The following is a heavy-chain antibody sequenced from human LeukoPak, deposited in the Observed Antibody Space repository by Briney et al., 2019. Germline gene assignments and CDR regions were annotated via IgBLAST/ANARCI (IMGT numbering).Heavy chain of an antibody. V-gene: IGHV3-7*01. CDR1: GFTFSSYW. CDR2: IKQDGSEK. CDR3: ARGPPILWFGESHWFDP. Sequence: QSGGSLRLSCAASGFTFSSYWMSWVRQAPGKGLEWVANIKQDGSEKYYVDSVKGRFTISRDNAKNSLYLQMNSLRAEDTAVYYCARGPPILWFGESHWFDPWGQGTLVTVSS. D-gene: IGHD3-10*01. J-gene: IGHJ5*02.